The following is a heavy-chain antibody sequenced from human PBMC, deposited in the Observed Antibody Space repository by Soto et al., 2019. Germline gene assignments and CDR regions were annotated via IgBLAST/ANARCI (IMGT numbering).Heavy chain of an antibody. CDR1: GGSISSYY. CDR2: IYTSGST. V-gene: IGHV4-4*07. J-gene: IGHJ6*02. CDR3: ARDREVVTATHYYYYGMDV. Sequence: SETLSLTCTVSGGSISSYYWSWIRQPAGKGLEWIGRIYTSGSTDYNPSLKSRVTMSVDTSKNQFSLKLSSVTAADTAVYYCARDREVVTATHYYYYGMDVWGQGTTVTVSS. D-gene: IGHD2-21*02.